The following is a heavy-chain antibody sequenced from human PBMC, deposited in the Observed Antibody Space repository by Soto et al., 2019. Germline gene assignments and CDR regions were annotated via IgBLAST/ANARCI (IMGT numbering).Heavy chain of an antibody. CDR2: INAGNGNT. D-gene: IGHD2-2*02. CDR3: ARDSGDCSSTSCYRVEGYYYYMDV. CDR1: GYTFTSYA. Sequence: QVQLVQSGAEVKKPGASVKVSCKASGYTFTSYAMHWVRQAPGQRLEWMGWINAGNGNTKYSQKFQGRVTITRDTSASTAYMELSSLRSEDTAVYYCARDSGDCSSTSCYRVEGYYYYMDVWGKGTTVTVSS. V-gene: IGHV1-3*01. J-gene: IGHJ6*03.